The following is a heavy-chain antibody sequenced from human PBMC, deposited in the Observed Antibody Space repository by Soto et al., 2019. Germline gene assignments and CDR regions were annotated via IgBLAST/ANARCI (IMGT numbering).Heavy chain of an antibody. CDR3: ARGDAHNWFDP. Sequence: QLQLQESGSGLVKPSQTLSLTCAVSGGSISSGGYSWSWIRQPPGKGLEWIGYIYHSGSTYYNPSLKSRVTISVDRSKNQFSLKLSSVTAADTAVYYCARGDAHNWFDPWGQGTLVTVSS. J-gene: IGHJ5*02. CDR1: GGSISSGGYS. V-gene: IGHV4-30-2*01. CDR2: IYHSGST.